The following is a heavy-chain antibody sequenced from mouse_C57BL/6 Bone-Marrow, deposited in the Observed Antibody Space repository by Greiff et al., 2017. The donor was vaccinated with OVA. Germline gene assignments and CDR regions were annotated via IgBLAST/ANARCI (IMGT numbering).Heavy chain of an antibody. D-gene: IGHD2-3*01. CDR2: IDPSDSYT. J-gene: IGHJ3*01. CDR3: ARRGYYETAWFAY. Sequence: QVQLQQPGAELVRPGTSVKLSCKASGYTFPSYWMHWVKQRPGQGLEWIGVIDPSDSYTNYNQKFKGKATLTVDTSSSTAYMQLSSLTSEDSAVDYCARRGYYETAWFAYWGQGTLVTVSA. CDR1: GYTFPSYW. V-gene: IGHV1-59*01.